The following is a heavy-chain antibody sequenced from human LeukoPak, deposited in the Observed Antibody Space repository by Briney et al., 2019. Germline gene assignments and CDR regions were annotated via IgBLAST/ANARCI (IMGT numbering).Heavy chain of an antibody. J-gene: IGHJ3*02. CDR2: IRYDGSRK. CDR3: AKVSLNMVNDAFDI. Sequence: GGSLRLSCAASGFIFSSYGMHWVRQAPDKGLEWVAFIRYDGSRKYYADSVKGRFTIPRDNSRNTLYLQMNSLRVEDTAMYYCAKVSLNMVNDAFDIWGQGTMVSVSS. V-gene: IGHV3-30*02. D-gene: IGHD4/OR15-4a*01. CDR1: GFIFSSYG.